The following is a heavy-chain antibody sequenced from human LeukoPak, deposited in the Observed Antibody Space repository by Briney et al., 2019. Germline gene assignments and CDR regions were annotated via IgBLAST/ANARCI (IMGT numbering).Heavy chain of an antibody. CDR1: GGSMSSGGYS. CDR2: IYHSGNT. D-gene: IGHD6-6*01. V-gene: IGHV4-30-2*01. CDR3: AKMSSSSNWFDP. Sequence: SETLSLTCAVAGGSMSSGGYSWSWIRQPPGKGLAFIGYIYHSGNTYYIPSLKGRVTISVDRSKNQLSLKLTSVTAADTAVYFCAKMSSSSNWFDPWGQGTLVTVSS. J-gene: IGHJ5*02.